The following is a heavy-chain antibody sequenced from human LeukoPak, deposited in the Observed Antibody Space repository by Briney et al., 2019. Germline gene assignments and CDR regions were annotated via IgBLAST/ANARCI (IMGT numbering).Heavy chain of an antibody. D-gene: IGHD3-9*01. J-gene: IGHJ4*02. Sequence: GGSLRLSCAASGFTFSSYWMSWVRQAPGKGLEWVANIKQDGSEKYYVDSVKGRFTISRDNAKNSLYLQMNSLRAEDTAVYYCARVLRYFDWLAPTSGYYFDYWGQGTLVTVSS. CDR1: GFTFSSYW. CDR3: ARVLRYFDWLAPTSGYYFDY. CDR2: IKQDGSEK. V-gene: IGHV3-7*01.